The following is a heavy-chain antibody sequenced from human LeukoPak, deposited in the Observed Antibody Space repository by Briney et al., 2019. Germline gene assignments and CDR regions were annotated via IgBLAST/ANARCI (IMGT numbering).Heavy chain of an antibody. V-gene: IGHV1-46*01. Sequence: ASVKVSCKASGYTFTSYYMHWVRQAPGQGLEWMGIINPSGGSTSYAQKFQGRVTMTRDTSTSTVYTELSRLRSDDTAVYYCARGTGEGYSYGRYYFDYWGQGTLVTVSS. D-gene: IGHD5-18*01. CDR2: INPSGGST. J-gene: IGHJ4*02. CDR1: GYTFTSYY. CDR3: ARGTGEGYSYGRYYFDY.